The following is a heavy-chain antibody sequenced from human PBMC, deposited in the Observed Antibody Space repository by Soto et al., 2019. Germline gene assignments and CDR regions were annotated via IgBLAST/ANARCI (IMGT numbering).Heavy chain of an antibody. D-gene: IGHD6-19*01. CDR3: ARREQWLGPFDY. CDR1: GGSISSSSYY. Sequence: QLQLQESGPGLVKPSETLSLTCTVSGGSISSSSYYWGWIRQPPGKGLEWIGSIYYSGSTYYNPSLKSRVTISVDTSKNQFSLQLSSVTAADTAVYYCARREQWLGPFDYWGQGTLVTVSS. V-gene: IGHV4-39*01. CDR2: IYYSGST. J-gene: IGHJ4*02.